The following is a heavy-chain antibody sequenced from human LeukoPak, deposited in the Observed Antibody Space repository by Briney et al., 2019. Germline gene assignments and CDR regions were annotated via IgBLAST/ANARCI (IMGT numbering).Heavy chain of an antibody. CDR3: AKDLDIVVVVAATGCPDY. J-gene: IGHJ4*02. CDR2: ISYDGSNK. Sequence: GGSLRLSCAASGFTFSSYGMHWVRQAPGKGLEWVAVISYDGSNKYYADSVKGRFTISRDNSKNTLYLQMNSLRAEDTAVYYCAKDLDIVVVVAATGCPDYWGQGTLVTVSS. D-gene: IGHD2-15*01. CDR1: GFTFSSYG. V-gene: IGHV3-30*18.